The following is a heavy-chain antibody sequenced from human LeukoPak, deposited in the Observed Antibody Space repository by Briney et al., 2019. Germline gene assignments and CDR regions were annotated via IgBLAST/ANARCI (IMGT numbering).Heavy chain of an antibody. CDR3: AKDIPWGDSYYYYYMDV. CDR2: ISGSGGST. D-gene: IGHD2-21*02. V-gene: IGHV3-23*01. J-gene: IGHJ6*03. CDR1: GFTFSSYA. Sequence: PGGSLGLSCAASGFTFSSYAMSWVRQAPGKGLEWVSAISGSGGSTYYADSVKGRFTISRDNSKNTLYLQRNSLRAEDAAVYYCAKDIPWGDSYYYYYMDVWGKGTTVTVSS.